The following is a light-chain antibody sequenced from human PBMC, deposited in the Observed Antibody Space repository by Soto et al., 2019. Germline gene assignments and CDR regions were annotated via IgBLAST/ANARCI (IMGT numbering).Light chain of an antibody. CDR2: EVS. J-gene: IGLJ1*01. CDR3: ASYTTTSTYV. CDR1: SSDVGGYNY. Sequence: QSALTQPASVSGSPGQSITISCTGTSSDVGGYNYVSWYQQHPGKAPKLMIYEVSNRPSGVSKRFSGSKSGNTASLTISGLQGEDEADYFCASYTTTSTYVFGTGTKLTVL. V-gene: IGLV2-14*01.